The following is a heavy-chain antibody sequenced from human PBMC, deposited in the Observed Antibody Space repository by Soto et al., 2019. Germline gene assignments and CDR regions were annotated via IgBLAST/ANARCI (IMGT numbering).Heavy chain of an antibody. D-gene: IGHD3-3*01. Sequence: QVQLVQSGAEVKKPGASVKVSCKASGYTFTSYGISWVRQAPGQGLEWMGWISAYNGNTNYAQKLQGRVTMTTDTSTSTAYMELRSLRSDDTAVYYCARDLEPIFGVVHHVQYYYSYMDVWCKGTTVTVSS. J-gene: IGHJ6*03. CDR2: ISAYNGNT. V-gene: IGHV1-18*01. CDR3: ARDLEPIFGVVHHVQYYYSYMDV. CDR1: GYTFTSYG.